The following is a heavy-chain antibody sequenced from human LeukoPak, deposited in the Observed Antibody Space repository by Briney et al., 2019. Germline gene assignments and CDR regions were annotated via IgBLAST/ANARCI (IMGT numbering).Heavy chain of an antibody. Sequence: PSQTLSLTCTVSGGSISSGGYYWSWIRQHPGRGLEWIGYIYYSGNTYYNPSLRSRVTISVDTSKKRFSLKLNSATAADTAVYYCARLGVGATPSGYYLDSWGQGTLVTVSS. CDR3: ARLGVGATPSGYYLDS. CDR1: GGSISSGGYY. D-gene: IGHD1-26*01. CDR2: IYYSGNT. J-gene: IGHJ4*02. V-gene: IGHV4-31*03.